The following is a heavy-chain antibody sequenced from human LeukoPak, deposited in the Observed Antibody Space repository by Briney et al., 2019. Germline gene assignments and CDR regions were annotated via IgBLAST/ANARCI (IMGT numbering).Heavy chain of an antibody. Sequence: SETLSLTCTVSGGSISSYYWSWIRQPPGKGLEWIGYIYYSGSTNYNPSLKSRVTISVDTSKNQFSLKLSSVTAADTAVYYCARERRYYDSSGYLTTCFDYWGQGTLVTVSS. D-gene: IGHD3-22*01. J-gene: IGHJ4*02. V-gene: IGHV4-59*12. CDR3: ARERRYYDSSGYLTTCFDY. CDR2: IYYSGST. CDR1: GGSISSYY.